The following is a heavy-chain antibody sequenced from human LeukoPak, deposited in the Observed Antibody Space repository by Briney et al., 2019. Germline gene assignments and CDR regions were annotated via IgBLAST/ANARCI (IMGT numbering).Heavy chain of an antibody. D-gene: IGHD5-18*01. CDR2: IDPSDSET. J-gene: IGHJ4*02. V-gene: IGHV5-51*01. CDR3: ARQTAMGRSGDY. Sequence: GESLKISCKASGYSFTSYWIGWVRQMRGKGLEWMGIIDPSDSETRYTPSFQGQVTISVDKSLTTADLQWNSLKASDTAMYYCARQTAMGRSGDYWGQGTLVTVSS. CDR1: GYSFTSYW.